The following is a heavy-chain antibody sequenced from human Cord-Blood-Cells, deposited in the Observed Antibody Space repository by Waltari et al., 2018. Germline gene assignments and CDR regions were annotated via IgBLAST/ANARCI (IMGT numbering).Heavy chain of an antibody. CDR1: GYTFTGYH. V-gene: IGHV1-2*04. J-gene: IGHJ4*02. D-gene: IGHD2-2*01. Sequence: QVQLVQSGAEVKKPGASVKVSCKASGYTFTGYHLHWVRKVPGQGLEWMGWINPNIGGTNYAQKFQGCVTMTRDTSISTAYMELSSLRSDDTAVYYCSRSGYCSSTSCYSDYWGQGTLVTVSS. CDR2: INPNIGGT. CDR3: SRSGYCSSTSCYSDY.